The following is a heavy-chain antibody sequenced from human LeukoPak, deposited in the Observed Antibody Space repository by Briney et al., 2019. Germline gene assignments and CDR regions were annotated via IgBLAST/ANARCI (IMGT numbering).Heavy chain of an antibody. V-gene: IGHV3-30-3*01. CDR3: ARDYPADY. CDR1: GFTFSSYP. CDR2: ISSDGSDK. Sequence: GGSLRLSCAASGFTFSSYPMHWVRQAPGKGLEWVALISSDGSDKKYADSVKGRFTVSRDNSKNTLYLQMHSLRVEDTAVYYCARDYPADYWGQGTLVTVSS. J-gene: IGHJ4*02.